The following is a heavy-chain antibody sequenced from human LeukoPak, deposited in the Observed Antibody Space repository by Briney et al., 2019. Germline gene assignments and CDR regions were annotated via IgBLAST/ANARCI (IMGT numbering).Heavy chain of an antibody. V-gene: IGHV3-48*01. J-gene: IGHJ4*02. D-gene: IGHD2-2*01. CDR3: AREGGYCSSTSCPFDY. CDR2: ISSRSSTI. CDR1: GFTFSTYN. Sequence: GGSLRLSCAASGFTFSTYNMNWVRQAPGKGLEWISYISSRSSTIYYADSVKGRFTISRDDAKNSLYLQMSSLRAEDTAVYYCAREGGYCSSTSCPFDYWGQGTLVTVSS.